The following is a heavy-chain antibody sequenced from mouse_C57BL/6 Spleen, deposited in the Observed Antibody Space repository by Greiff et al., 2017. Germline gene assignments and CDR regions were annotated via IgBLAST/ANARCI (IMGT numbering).Heavy chain of an antibody. CDR2: ISYDGSN. Sequence: EVKLMESGPGLVKPSQSLSLTCSVTGYSITSGYYWNWIRQFPGNKLEWMGYISYDGSNNYNPSLKNRISITRDTSKNQFFLKLNSVTTEDTATYYCARKDYSNYDYWGQGTLVTVSA. CDR3: ARKDYSNYDY. CDR1: GYSITSGYY. J-gene: IGHJ3*01. D-gene: IGHD2-5*01. V-gene: IGHV3-6*01.